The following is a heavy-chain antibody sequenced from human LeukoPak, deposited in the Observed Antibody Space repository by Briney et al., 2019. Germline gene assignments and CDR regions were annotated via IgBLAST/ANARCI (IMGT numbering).Heavy chain of an antibody. J-gene: IGHJ6*03. D-gene: IGHD5-12*01. Sequence: PSETLSLTCTVSGGSISSGGYYWSWIRQHPGKGLEWIGYIYYSGSTYYNPSLKSRVTISVDTSKNQFSLKLSSVTAADTAVYYCAGTLATKFPYYYYYMGVWGKGTTVTVSS. V-gene: IGHV4-31*03. CDR3: AGTLATKFPYYYYYMGV. CDR1: GGSISSGGYY. CDR2: IYYSGST.